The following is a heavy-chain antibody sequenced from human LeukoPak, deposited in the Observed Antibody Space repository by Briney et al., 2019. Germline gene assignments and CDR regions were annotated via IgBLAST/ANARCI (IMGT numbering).Heavy chain of an antibody. V-gene: IGHV4-39*07. CDR2: IYYSGST. CDR1: GGSISSYY. D-gene: IGHD6-19*01. CDR3: ARGRSGWYGYYFDY. J-gene: IGHJ4*02. Sequence: SETLSLTCTVSGGSISSYYWGWIRQPPGKGLEWIGSIYYSGSTYYNPSLKSRVTISVDTSKNQFSLKLSSVTAADTAVYYCARGRSGWYGYYFDYWGQGTLVTVSS.